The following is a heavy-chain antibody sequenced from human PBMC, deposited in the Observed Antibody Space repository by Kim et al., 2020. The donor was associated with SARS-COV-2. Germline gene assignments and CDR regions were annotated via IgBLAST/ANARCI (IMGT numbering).Heavy chain of an antibody. Sequence: IGKIYHIGTTNYNPSLQSRVTISIDKSKNHFSLKLSSVTAADTAVYYCARLSPSYGNYYWGQGTLVNVSS. J-gene: IGHJ4*02. CDR2: IYHIGTT. D-gene: IGHD5-18*01. V-gene: IGHV4-4*02. CDR3: ARLSPSYGNYY.